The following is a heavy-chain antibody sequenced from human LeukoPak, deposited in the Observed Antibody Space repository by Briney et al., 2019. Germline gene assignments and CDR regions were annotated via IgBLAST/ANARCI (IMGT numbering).Heavy chain of an antibody. Sequence: AGGSLRLSCAASGFTFSSYWMSWVRQAPGKGLEWVANIKQDGSEKYYVDSVKGRFTISRDNAKNSLYLQMNILRAEDTAVYYCARGSYVWGSYRYTGDFDYWGQGTLVTVSS. CDR1: GFTFSSYW. CDR2: IKQDGSEK. J-gene: IGHJ4*02. CDR3: ARGSYVWGSYRYTGDFDY. V-gene: IGHV3-7*01. D-gene: IGHD3-16*02.